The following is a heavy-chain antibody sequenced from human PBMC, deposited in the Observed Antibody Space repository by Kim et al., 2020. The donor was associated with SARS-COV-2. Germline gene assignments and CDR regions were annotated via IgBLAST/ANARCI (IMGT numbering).Heavy chain of an antibody. J-gene: IGHJ4*02. V-gene: IGHV1-2*06. D-gene: IGHD6-19*01. CDR3: ARRESTGWSIDY. CDR1: GYTFTDYY. CDR2: INPNSGGT. Sequence: ASVKVSCKASGYTFTDYYMHWVRQAPGQGLEWVGRINPNSGGTTYAQKSQGRVTMTRDPSINTAYMELSSLRSDDTAVYYCARRESTGWSIDYWGQGTLVTVS.